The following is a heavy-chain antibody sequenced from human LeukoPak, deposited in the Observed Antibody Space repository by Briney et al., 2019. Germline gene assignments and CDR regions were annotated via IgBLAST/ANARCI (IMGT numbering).Heavy chain of an antibody. V-gene: IGHV3-23*01. Sequence: GGSLRLSCAASGFTFSSYAMSWVRQAPGKGLEWVSTISGSGGSTYYADSVKGRFTISRDNSKNTLCLQMNSLRAEDTAMYYCAKTRTDRYGLFDYWGQGTLVTVSS. CDR2: ISGSGGST. D-gene: IGHD5-18*01. CDR1: GFTFSSYA. CDR3: AKTRTDRYGLFDY. J-gene: IGHJ4*02.